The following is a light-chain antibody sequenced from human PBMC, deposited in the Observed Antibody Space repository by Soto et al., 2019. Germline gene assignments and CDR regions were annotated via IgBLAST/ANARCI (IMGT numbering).Light chain of an antibody. V-gene: IGKV3-15*01. CDR3: QQYNNWPPWK. Sequence: EIVMTQSPATLSVSPVERATLYFISSQSVSSNLAWYQPKPGQAPRLLIYGASTRATGIPARFSGSGSGTEFTLTIRSLQSEDFAVYYCQQYNNWPPWKCGQGTKGDIK. CDR2: GAS. J-gene: IGKJ1*01. CDR1: QSVSSN.